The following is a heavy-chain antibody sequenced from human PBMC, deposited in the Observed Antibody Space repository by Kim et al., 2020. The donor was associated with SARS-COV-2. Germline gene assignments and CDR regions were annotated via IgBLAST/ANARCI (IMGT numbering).Heavy chain of an antibody. CDR3: ATVEGAGDYAPYYGMDV. CDR1: GYTLTELS. Sequence: ASVKVSCKVSGYTLTELSMHWVRQAPGKGLEWVGGFDPEDGETIYAQKFQGRVTMTEDTSTDTAYMELSSLRSEDTAVYYCATVEGAGDYAPYYGMDVWGQGTTVPVSS. V-gene: IGHV1-24*01. D-gene: IGHD4-17*01. CDR2: FDPEDGET. J-gene: IGHJ6*02.